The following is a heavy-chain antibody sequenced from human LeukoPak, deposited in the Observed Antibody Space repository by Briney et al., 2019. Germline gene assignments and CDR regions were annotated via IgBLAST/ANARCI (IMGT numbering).Heavy chain of an antibody. CDR1: GFTFSLYW. D-gene: IGHD3-9*01. J-gene: IGHJ4*02. CDR3: AGGTGFIIKD. V-gene: IGHV3-7*03. CDR2: IKQDGSEK. Sequence: GSLRLSCAASGFTFSLYWMNWVRRAPGKGLEWVANIKQDGSEKNYVDSVKGRFTISRDNAKNSLYLQMNNLRVEDTAMYYCAGGTGFIIKDWGQGTLVTVSS.